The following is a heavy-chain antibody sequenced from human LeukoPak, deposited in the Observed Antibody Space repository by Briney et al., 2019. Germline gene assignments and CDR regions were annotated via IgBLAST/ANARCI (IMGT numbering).Heavy chain of an antibody. CDR2: IYYSGST. CDR3: ARDTVWFGEPSYYFDY. CDR1: GGSISSSSYY. D-gene: IGHD3-10*01. J-gene: IGHJ4*02. Sequence: SETLSLTCTVSGGSISSSSYYWGWIRQPPGKGLEWIGSIYYSGSTYYNPSLKSRVTISVDTSKNQFSLKLSSVTAADTAVYYCARDTVWFGEPSYYFDYWGQGTLVTVSS. V-gene: IGHV4-39*07.